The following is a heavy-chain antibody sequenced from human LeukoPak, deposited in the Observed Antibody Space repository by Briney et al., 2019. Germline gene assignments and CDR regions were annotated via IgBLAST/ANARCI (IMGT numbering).Heavy chain of an antibody. D-gene: IGHD6-6*01. CDR3: ARAPGSSSALYYGMDV. Sequence: SSETLSLTCTVSGGSISSYYWSWIRQPPGKGLEWIGYIYYSGSTNYNPSLKSRVTISVDTSKNQFSLKLSSVTAADTAVYYCARAPGSSSALYYGMDVWGQGTAVTVSS. J-gene: IGHJ6*02. CDR1: GGSISSYY. V-gene: IGHV4-59*01. CDR2: IYYSGST.